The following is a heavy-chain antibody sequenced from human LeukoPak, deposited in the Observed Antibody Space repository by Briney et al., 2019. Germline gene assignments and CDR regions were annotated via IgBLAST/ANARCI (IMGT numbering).Heavy chain of an antibody. J-gene: IGHJ4*02. CDR2: IDHSGST. V-gene: IGHV4-34*01. Sequence: SETLSLTCAVYGGSFSGYYWSWIRQPPGKGLEWIGEIDHSGSTNYNPSLKSRVTISVDTSKNQFSLKLSSVTAADTAVYYCARELAAAGTEAYWGQGTLVTVSS. CDR1: GGSFSGYY. CDR3: ARELAAAGTEAY. D-gene: IGHD6-13*01.